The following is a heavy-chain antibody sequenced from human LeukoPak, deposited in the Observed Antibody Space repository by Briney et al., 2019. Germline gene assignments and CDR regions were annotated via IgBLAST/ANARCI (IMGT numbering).Heavy chain of an antibody. CDR3: ARGKLERPYYYYYGMDV. Sequence: GGSLRLSCAASGFTFSSYWMSWVRQAPGKGLEWVANIKQDGNEKYYVDSVKGRFTISRDNAKNSLSLQMNSLRAEDTAVYYCARGKLERPYYYYYGMDVWGQGTTVTVSS. CDR2: IKQDGNEK. V-gene: IGHV3-7*01. D-gene: IGHD1-1*01. CDR1: GFTFSSYW. J-gene: IGHJ6*02.